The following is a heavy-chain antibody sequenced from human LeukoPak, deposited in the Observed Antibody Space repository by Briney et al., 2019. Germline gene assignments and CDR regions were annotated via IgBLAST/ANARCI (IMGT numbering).Heavy chain of an antibody. CDR1: GYTFTIYG. CDR3: ARALPGAATAHNWFDP. Sequence: ASVKVSCKASGYTFTIYGMSWVRQAPGQRLEWMGWISGFTGATNYAQKFQGRLSMTIDTSTNTTYMDLRTVTSDDTAIYYCARALPGAATAHNWFDPWGQATLVTVSS. V-gene: IGHV1-18*01. CDR2: ISGFTGAT. D-gene: IGHD1-26*01. J-gene: IGHJ5*02.